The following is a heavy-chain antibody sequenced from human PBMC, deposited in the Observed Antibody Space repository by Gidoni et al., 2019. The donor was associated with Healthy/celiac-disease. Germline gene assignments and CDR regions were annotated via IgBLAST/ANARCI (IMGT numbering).Heavy chain of an antibody. CDR1: GFTFSSYA. D-gene: IGHD5-12*01. CDR3: AKGSIVALTNFDY. CDR2: ISGSGGST. V-gene: IGHV3-23*01. J-gene: IGHJ4*02. Sequence: EVQLLESGGGLVQPGGSLRLSCAASGFTFSSYAMSWVRQAPGKGLGWVSAISGSGGSTYYADSVKGRFTISRDNSKNTLYLQMNSLRAEDTAVYYCAKGSIVALTNFDYWGQGTLVTVSS.